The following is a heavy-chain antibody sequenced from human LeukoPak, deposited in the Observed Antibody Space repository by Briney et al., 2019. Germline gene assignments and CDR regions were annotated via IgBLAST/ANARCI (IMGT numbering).Heavy chain of an antibody. CDR3: ARAQDFSDSSGPNYLDF. V-gene: IGHV4-59*08. D-gene: IGHD3-22*01. J-gene: IGHJ4*02. Sequence: SETLSLTCTVSGGSISSYYWSWIRQPPGKGLEWIGYIYYSGSTNYNPSLKSRVTISVDTSKNQFSLKLSSVTAADTAVYYCARAQDFSDSSGPNYLDFWGQGILVTVSS. CDR2: IYYSGST. CDR1: GGSISSYY.